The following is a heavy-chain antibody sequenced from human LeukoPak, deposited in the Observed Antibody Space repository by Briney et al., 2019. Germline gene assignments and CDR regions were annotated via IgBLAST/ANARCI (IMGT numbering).Heavy chain of an antibody. CDR2: ISGDGGRT. J-gene: IGHJ3*02. Sequence: PGGSLRLSCAASGFTFDDYAMHWVRRAPGKGLEGVSLISGDGGRTHYADSVKGRFTISRDNSKNSLYLQMNSLRTEDTAFYYCAKAYYDYVWGSYRYFCAFDISGQGTMVTVSS. CDR1: GFTFDDYA. CDR3: AKAYYDYVWGSYRYFCAFDI. V-gene: IGHV3-43*02. D-gene: IGHD3-16*02.